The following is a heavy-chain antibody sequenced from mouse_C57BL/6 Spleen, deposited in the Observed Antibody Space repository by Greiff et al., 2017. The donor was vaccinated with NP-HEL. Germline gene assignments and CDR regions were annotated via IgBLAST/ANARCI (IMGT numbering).Heavy chain of an antibody. CDR2: ISSGSSTI. J-gene: IGHJ4*01. V-gene: IGHV5-17*01. CDR1: GFTFSDYG. Sequence: EVQLVESGGGLVRPGGSLKLSCAASGFTFSDYGMHWVRQAPEKGLEWVAYISSGSSTIYYADTVKGRFTISRDNAKNTLFLQMTSLRSEDTAMYYCARTYYGSRDYAMDYWGQGTSVTVSS. CDR3: ARTYYGSRDYAMDY. D-gene: IGHD1-1*01.